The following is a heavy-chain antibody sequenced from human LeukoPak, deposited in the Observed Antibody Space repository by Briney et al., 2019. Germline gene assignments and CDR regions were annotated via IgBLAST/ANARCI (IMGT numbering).Heavy chain of an antibody. J-gene: IGHJ3*02. D-gene: IGHD3-10*01. V-gene: IGHV3-30*02. CDR2: IRYDGSNK. Sequence: PGGPLRLSCAASGFTFSGYGMHWVRQAPGKGLEWVAFIRYDGSNKYYADSVKGRFTISRDNSKNTLFLQMNSLRAEDTAVYYCARDDVLLGKYAFDIWGQGTMVTVSS. CDR1: GFTFSGYG. CDR3: ARDDVLLGKYAFDI.